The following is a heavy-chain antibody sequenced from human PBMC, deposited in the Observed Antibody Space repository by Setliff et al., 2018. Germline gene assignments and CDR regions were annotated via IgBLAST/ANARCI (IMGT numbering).Heavy chain of an antibody. D-gene: IGHD3-10*01. CDR2: ISHSGST. J-gene: IGHJ1*01. CDR3: ARVDFTMIQGVLGL. Sequence: PSETLSLTCAVYGGSFNVYFWSWIRQPPGKGLEWIGEISHSGSTNYSPSLQSRVTISVDMSKNQFSMKLTSVTAADTAVYYCARVDFTMIQGVLGLWGQGTLVTVSS. V-gene: IGHV4-34*01. CDR1: GGSFNVYF.